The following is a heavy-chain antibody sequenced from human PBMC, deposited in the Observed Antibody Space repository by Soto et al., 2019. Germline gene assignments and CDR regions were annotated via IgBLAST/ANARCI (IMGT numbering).Heavy chain of an antibody. CDR2: INPNSGGT. CDR3: ARGEAAAGTGLVWFAP. J-gene: IGHJ5*02. V-gene: IGHV1-2*04. D-gene: IGHD6-13*01. CDR1: GYTFTGYY. Sequence: ASVKVSCKASGYTFTGYYMHWVRQAPGQGLEWMGWINPNSGGTNYAQKFQGWVTMTRDTSISTAYMELSRLRSDDTAVYYCARGEAAAGTGLVWFAPWGQGTLVTVSS.